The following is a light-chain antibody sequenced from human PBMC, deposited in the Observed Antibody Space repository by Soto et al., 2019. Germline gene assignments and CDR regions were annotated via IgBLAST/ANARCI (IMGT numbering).Light chain of an antibody. Sequence: DFVLTQTPLSLSVAPGQPASISGKSGQSILHSYGKTYLTWYLQKPGQPPRLLIYAVSNQFSEVPDRFSGSGSGPDFTLKISRVEAEDVGVYYCMHDVHLSGTLGQGTKLEIK. V-gene: IGKV2-29*02. CDR1: QSILHSYGKTY. CDR2: AVS. J-gene: IGKJ2*01. CDR3: MHDVHLSGT.